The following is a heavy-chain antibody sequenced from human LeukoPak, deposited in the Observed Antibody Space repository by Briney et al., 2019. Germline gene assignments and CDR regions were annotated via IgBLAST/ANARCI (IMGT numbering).Heavy chain of an antibody. V-gene: IGHV3-48*04. Sequence: PGGSLRLSCAASGFTFSSYSMNWVRQAPGKGLEWVSYISSSSGSTIYYADSVKGRFTISRDNAKNSLYLQMDSLRAEDTAVYYCARERTYYYDSSGYYYWGQGTLVTVSS. CDR1: GFTFSSYS. D-gene: IGHD3-22*01. CDR2: ISSSSGSTI. J-gene: IGHJ4*02. CDR3: ARERTYYYDSSGYYY.